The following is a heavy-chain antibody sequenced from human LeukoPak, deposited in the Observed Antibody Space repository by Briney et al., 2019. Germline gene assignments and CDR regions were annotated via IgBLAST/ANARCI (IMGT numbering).Heavy chain of an antibody. CDR2: IYYSGST. Sequence: SETLSLTCTVSGGSISSYYWSWIRQPPGKGLEWIGYIYYSGSTNYNPSLKSRVTISVDTSKNKFSLKLNSVTAADTAVYYCARGVDYGSNYFQYGMDVWGRGTTVTVSS. J-gene: IGHJ6*02. D-gene: IGHD4-23*01. V-gene: IGHV4-59*01. CDR3: ARGVDYGSNYFQYGMDV. CDR1: GGSISSYY.